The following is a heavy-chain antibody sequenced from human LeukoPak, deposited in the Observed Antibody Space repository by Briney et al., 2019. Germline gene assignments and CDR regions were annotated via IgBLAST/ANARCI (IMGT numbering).Heavy chain of an antibody. V-gene: IGHV4-34*01. Sequence: SETLSLTCAVYGGSFSGYYWSWIRQPPGKGLEWIGEINHSGSTNYNPSLKSRVTISVDTSKNQFSLKLSSVTAAGTAVYYCARVPYYDFWSGYLNYYYYGMDVWGQGTTVTVSS. CDR2: INHSGST. D-gene: IGHD3-3*01. CDR1: GGSFSGYY. J-gene: IGHJ6*02. CDR3: ARVPYYDFWSGYLNYYYYGMDV.